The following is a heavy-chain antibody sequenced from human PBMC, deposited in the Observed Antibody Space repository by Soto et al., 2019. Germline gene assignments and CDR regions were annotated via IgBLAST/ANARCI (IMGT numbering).Heavy chain of an antibody. Sequence: PGGSLRLSXAASGFTFSSYGMHWVRQAPGKGLEWVAVISYDGSNKYYADSVKGRFTISRDNSKNTLYLQMNSLRAEDTAVYYCAKDGNSSGYYEYYYGMDVWGQGTTVTVSS. CDR1: GFTFSSYG. D-gene: IGHD3-22*01. V-gene: IGHV3-30*18. J-gene: IGHJ6*02. CDR3: AKDGNSSGYYEYYYGMDV. CDR2: ISYDGSNK.